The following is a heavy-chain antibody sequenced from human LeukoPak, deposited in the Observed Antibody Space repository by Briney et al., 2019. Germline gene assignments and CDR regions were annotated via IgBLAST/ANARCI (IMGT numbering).Heavy chain of an antibody. CDR1: GGSISSGSYY. CDR2: IYTSGST. CDR3: ARWHGYCSGGSCSNWFDP. Sequence: SETLSLTCTVSGGSISSGSYYWSWIRQPAGKGLEWIGRIYTSGSTNYNPSLKSRVTISVDTSKNQFSLKLSSVTAADTAVYYCARWHGYCSGGSCSNWFDPWGQGTLVTASS. J-gene: IGHJ5*02. V-gene: IGHV4-61*02. D-gene: IGHD2-15*01.